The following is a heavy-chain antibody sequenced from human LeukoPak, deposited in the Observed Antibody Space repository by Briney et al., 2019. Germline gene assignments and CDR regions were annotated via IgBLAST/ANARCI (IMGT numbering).Heavy chain of an antibody. CDR3: ARWEPTGVYFDY. Sequence: SETLSLTCAVYGVSFSGYYWSWIRQPPGKGLEWIGEINHSGSTNYNPSLKSRVTISVDTSKNQSSLKLSSVTAADTAVYYCARWEPTGVYFDYWGQGTLVTVSS. CDR2: INHSGST. D-gene: IGHD1-26*01. V-gene: IGHV4-34*01. CDR1: GVSFSGYY. J-gene: IGHJ4*02.